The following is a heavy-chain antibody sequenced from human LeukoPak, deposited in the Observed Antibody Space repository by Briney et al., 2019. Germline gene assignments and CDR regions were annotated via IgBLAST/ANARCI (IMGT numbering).Heavy chain of an antibody. CDR3: ARGGWRLDY. CDR2: IYYSGST. V-gene: IGHV4-59*11. CDR1: GGSISPHY. J-gene: IGHJ4*02. D-gene: IGHD2-15*01. Sequence: SETLSLTCTVSGGSISPHYWSWIRQPPGKGLEWIGYIYYSGSTSYNTSLTSRVTFSVDTSKNQFSLKLRSVTAADTAVYYCARGGWRLDYWGQGTLVTVS.